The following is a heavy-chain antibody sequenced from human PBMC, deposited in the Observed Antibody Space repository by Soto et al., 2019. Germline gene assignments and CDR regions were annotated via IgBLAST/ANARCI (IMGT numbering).Heavy chain of an antibody. J-gene: IGHJ1*01. Sequence: EVQLVESGGGLVQPGGSLRLSCAASGFTFSSYWMPWVRQAPGRGLEWVANIKQDGSEKYYVDSVEGRFTISRDNAKKSVYLQMNSLGDEGTAVYYCARGGASGGGYRQWGQGILVIVSS. CDR3: ARGGASGGGYRQ. V-gene: IGHV3-7*01. CDR1: GFTFSSYW. CDR2: IKQDGSEK. D-gene: IGHD5-12*01.